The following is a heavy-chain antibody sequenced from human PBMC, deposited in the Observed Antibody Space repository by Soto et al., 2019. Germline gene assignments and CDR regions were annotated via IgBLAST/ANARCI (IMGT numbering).Heavy chain of an antibody. CDR3: ARANWFFDY. CDR1: GGSFNTHY. D-gene: IGHD7-27*01. Sequence: PSDTLSLTCTVSGGSFNTHYMSWIRQPPGQGLEWIGYIYYSGSTNYNPSLKSRVTMSVDTSKNQFSLKLSSLTAADTAIYYCARANWFFDYWGQGTLVTVSS. V-gene: IGHV4-59*11. J-gene: IGHJ4*02. CDR2: IYYSGST.